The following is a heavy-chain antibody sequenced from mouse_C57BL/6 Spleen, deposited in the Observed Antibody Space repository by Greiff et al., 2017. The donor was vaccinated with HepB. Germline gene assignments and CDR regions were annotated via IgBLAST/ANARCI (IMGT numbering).Heavy chain of an antibody. D-gene: IGHD2-4*01. Sequence: QVQLQQPGAELVKPGASVKLSCKASGYTFTSYWMHWVKQRPGQGLEWIGMIHPNSGSTNYNEKFKSKATLTVDRSSSTAYMQLSSLTSEDSSVYNWAREDYDRAWFAYWGQGTLVTVSA. CDR3: AREDYDRAWFAY. J-gene: IGHJ3*01. CDR2: IHPNSGST. V-gene: IGHV1-64*01. CDR1: GYTFTSYW.